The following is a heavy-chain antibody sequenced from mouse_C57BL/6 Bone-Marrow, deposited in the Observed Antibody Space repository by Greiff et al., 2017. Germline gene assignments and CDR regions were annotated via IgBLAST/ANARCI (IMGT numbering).Heavy chain of an antibody. Sequence: EVHLVESGGGLVQPGGSLKLSCAASGFTFSDYGMAWVRQAPRKGPEWVAFISNLAYSIYYADTVTGRFTISRENAKNTLYLEMSSLRSEDTAMDYCARQGDYGSSYGFAYWGQGTLVTVSA. CDR2: ISNLAYSI. CDR1: GFTFSDYG. CDR3: ARQGDYGSSYGFAY. V-gene: IGHV5-15*01. J-gene: IGHJ3*01. D-gene: IGHD1-1*01.